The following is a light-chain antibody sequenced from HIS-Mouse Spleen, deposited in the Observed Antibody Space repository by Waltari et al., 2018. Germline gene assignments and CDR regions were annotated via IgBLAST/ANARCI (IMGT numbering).Light chain of an antibody. V-gene: IGLV2-23*01. J-gene: IGLJ3*02. CDR2: EGS. Sequence: QSALTQPASVSGSPGQSITLSCTGTSRAVGSYNLASWYQPHPGKAPKLMIYEGSKRPSGVSNRFSGSKSGNTASLTISGLQAEDEADYYCCSYAGSSTWVFGGGTKLTVL. CDR1: SRAVGSYNL. CDR3: CSYAGSSTWV.